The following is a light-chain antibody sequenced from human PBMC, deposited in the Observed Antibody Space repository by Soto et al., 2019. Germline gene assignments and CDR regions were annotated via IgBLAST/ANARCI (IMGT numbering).Light chain of an antibody. J-gene: IGKJ4*01. CDR3: QQYNSYPLT. V-gene: IGKV1-5*03. CDR2: KAS. Sequence: DIQMTQSPSTLSASVGDRVTITCRASQSISSWLAWYQQKPGKAPNLLIYKASSLESGVPSRFRGSGSGTELTLTISSMQPDDFETYYCQQYNSYPLTFGGGTKVEIK. CDR1: QSISSW.